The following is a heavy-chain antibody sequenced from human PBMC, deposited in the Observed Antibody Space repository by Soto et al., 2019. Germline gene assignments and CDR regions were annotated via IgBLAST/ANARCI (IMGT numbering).Heavy chain of an antibody. CDR2: ILYSRGT. V-gene: IGHV4-59*08. D-gene: IGHD6-19*01. CDR3: ARRGIAVAGGAFDI. CDR1: GGSISSYY. J-gene: IGHJ3*02. Sequence: SETLSLTCTVSGGSISSYYWSWIRQPPGKGLEWIGYILYSRGTNYNPSLKSRVTISVDTSKNQFSLKLSSVTAADTAVYYCARRGIAVAGGAFDIWGQGTMVTVSS.